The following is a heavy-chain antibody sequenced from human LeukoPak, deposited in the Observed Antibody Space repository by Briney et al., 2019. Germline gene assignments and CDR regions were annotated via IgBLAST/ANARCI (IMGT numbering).Heavy chain of an antibody. CDR1: GGSFSGYY. CDR2: INHSGST. CDR3: ARGRGSVPFDY. D-gene: IGHD1-26*01. J-gene: IGHJ4*02. V-gene: IGHV4-34*01. Sequence: PPETLSLTCAVYGGSFSGYYWSWIRQPPGKGLEWIGEINHSGSTNYNPSLKSRVTISVDTSKNQFSLKLSSVTAADTAVYYCARGRGSVPFDYWGQGTLVTVSS.